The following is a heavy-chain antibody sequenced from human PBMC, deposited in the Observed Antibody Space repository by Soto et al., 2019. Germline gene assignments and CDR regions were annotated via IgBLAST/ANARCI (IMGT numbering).Heavy chain of an antibody. V-gene: IGHV6-1*01. Sequence: SQTLSLTCAISGDSVSSNSAAWNWIRQSPSRGLEWLGRTYYRSKWYNDYAVSVKSRITINPDTSKNQFSLQLNSVTPEDTAVYYCARTPYSSSSGGNWFDPWGQGTLVT. J-gene: IGHJ5*02. CDR1: GDSVSSNSAA. D-gene: IGHD6-6*01. CDR3: ARTPYSSSSGGNWFDP. CDR2: TYYRSKWYN.